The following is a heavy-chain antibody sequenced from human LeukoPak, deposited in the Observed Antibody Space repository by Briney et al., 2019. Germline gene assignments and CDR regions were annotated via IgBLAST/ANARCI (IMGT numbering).Heavy chain of an antibody. Sequence: PSDTLSLTCTVSGGSIRSYYWTWIRQPPGKGLEWIGYIYYSGNSNYNPSLKSRVTMSVDTSKNQFSLELTSVTAADTAVYYCASGTYRSDYWGQGTLVTVSS. CDR3: ASGTYRSDY. J-gene: IGHJ4*02. CDR2: IYYSGNS. V-gene: IGHV4-59*07. D-gene: IGHD1-14*01. CDR1: GGSIRSYY.